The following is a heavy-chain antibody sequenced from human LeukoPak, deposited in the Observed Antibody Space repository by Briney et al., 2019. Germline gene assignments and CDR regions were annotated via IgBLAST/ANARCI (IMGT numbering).Heavy chain of an antibody. CDR3: ASGYCSSTSCYHFDY. V-gene: IGHV1-18*01. Sequence: ASVKVSCKASGYTFTNYGISWVRQAPGQGLEWMGWISAYNGNTNYAQKFQGRVTITRDTSASTAYMELSSLRSEDTAVYYCASGYCSSTSCYHFDYWGQGTLVTVSS. CDR2: ISAYNGNT. J-gene: IGHJ4*02. CDR1: GYTFTNYG. D-gene: IGHD2-2*01.